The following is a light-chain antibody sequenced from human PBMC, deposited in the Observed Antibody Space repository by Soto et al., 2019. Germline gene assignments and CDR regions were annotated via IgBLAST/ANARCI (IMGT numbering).Light chain of an antibody. CDR1: SSNIGSNY. CDR3: AAWDDSLSARL. J-gene: IGLJ3*02. V-gene: IGLV1-47*01. CDR2: RNN. Sequence: QSVLTQSPSASGTPGQRVTISCSGSSSNIGSNYVYWYQQLPGTAPKLLIYRNNQRPSGVPDRFSGSMSGTSASLAISGLRSEDEADYYCAAWDDSLSARLFGGGTKLTVL.